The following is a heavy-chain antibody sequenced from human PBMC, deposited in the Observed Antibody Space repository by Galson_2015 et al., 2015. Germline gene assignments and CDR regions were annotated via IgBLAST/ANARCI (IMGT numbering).Heavy chain of an antibody. Sequence: SLRLSCAASRFTFSSYEMNWVRQAPGKGLEWVSYISSSGSTIYYADSVKGRFTISRDNAKNSLYLQMNSLRAEDTAVYYCARDTYYYGSGSLDYWGQGTLVTVSS. CDR3: ARDTYYYGSGSLDY. D-gene: IGHD3-10*01. CDR2: ISSSGSTI. J-gene: IGHJ4*02. CDR1: RFTFSSYE. V-gene: IGHV3-48*03.